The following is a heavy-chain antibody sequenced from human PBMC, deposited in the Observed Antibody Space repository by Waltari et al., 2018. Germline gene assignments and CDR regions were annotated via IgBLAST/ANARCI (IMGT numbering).Heavy chain of an antibody. Sequence: QVQLQESGPGLVKPSETLSLTCPVSGDSIHNYYWSWIRQPPGKELEWIGYVAYNGRTNYNPSLKSRVTISVDTSKTQFSLKLTYVTAADTAVYFCGRSYDVWSGYPVDYWGPGKLVTVSS. CDR2: VAYNGRT. V-gene: IGHV4-59*01. D-gene: IGHD3-3*01. CDR3: GRSYDVWSGYPVDY. J-gene: IGHJ4*02. CDR1: GDSIHNYY.